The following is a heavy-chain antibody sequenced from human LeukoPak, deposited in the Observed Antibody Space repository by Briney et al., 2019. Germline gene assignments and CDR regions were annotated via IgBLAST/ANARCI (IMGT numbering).Heavy chain of an antibody. CDR2: INPNSGGT. D-gene: IGHD6-13*01. Sequence: ASVTVSCKASGYTFTGYYMHWVRQAPGQGLEWMGWINPNSGGTNYAQKFQGRVTITRDTSISTAYMELSRLRSDDTAVYYCARQYSSSWLDFDHWGQGTLVTVSS. J-gene: IGHJ5*02. CDR3: ARQYSSSWLDFDH. V-gene: IGHV1-2*02. CDR1: GYTFTGYY.